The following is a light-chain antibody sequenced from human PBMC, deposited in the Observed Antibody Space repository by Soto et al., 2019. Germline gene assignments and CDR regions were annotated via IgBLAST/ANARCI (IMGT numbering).Light chain of an antibody. CDR1: ESVSSH. CDR3: QHYNNWPHT. J-gene: IGKJ2*01. CDR2: GAS. V-gene: IGKV3-15*01. Sequence: ERVMTQSPATLSVSPGERATLSCRASESVSSHLAWYQQKPGLAPRLLIYGASTRATGVPARFIGSGSGTEFILTISSLQSEDFAIYYCQHYNNWPHTFGQGTKLEIK.